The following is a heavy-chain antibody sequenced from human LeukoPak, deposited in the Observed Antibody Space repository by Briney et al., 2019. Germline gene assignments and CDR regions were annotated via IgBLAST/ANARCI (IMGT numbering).Heavy chain of an antibody. CDR2: IWYDGSNK. CDR1: GFTFSSYG. CDR3: AKDETDDNEVRFLEWFSVS. Sequence: GGSLRLSCAASGFTFSSYGMHWVRQAPGKGLEWVAVIWYDGSNKYYADSVKGRFTISRDNSKNTLLLQMNSLRAEDTAVYYCAKDETDDNEVRFLEWFSVSWGQGTLVTVSS. J-gene: IGHJ5*02. V-gene: IGHV3-33*06. D-gene: IGHD3-3*01.